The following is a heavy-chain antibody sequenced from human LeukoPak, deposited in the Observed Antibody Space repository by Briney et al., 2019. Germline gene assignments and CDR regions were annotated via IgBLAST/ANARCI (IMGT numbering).Heavy chain of an antibody. CDR3: ARDTQIAAAGIAAGY. CDR1: GYTFTSYG. CDR2: ISAYNGNT. J-gene: IGHJ4*02. V-gene: IGHV1-18*04. D-gene: IGHD6-13*01. Sequence: ASVKVSCKASGYTFTSYGISWVRQAPGQGLEWMGWISAYNGNTNYAQKLQGRVTTTTDTSTSTAYMELRSLRSDDTAVYYCARDTQIAAAGIAAGYWGQGTLVTVSS.